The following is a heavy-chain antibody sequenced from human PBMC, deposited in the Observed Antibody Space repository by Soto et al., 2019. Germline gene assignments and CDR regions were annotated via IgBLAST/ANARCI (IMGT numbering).Heavy chain of an antibody. CDR1: GYTFTSYG. D-gene: IGHD2-2*02. CDR3: ARDRGYCSSTSCYTYNWFDP. CDR2: ISAYNGNT. J-gene: IGHJ5*02. Sequence: SVKVSCKASGYTFTSYGISWVRQAPVQGLEWMGWISAYNGNTNYAQKLQGRVTMTTDTSTSTAYMELRSLRSDDTAVYYCARDRGYCSSTSCYTYNWFDPWGQGTLVTVSS. V-gene: IGHV1-18*01.